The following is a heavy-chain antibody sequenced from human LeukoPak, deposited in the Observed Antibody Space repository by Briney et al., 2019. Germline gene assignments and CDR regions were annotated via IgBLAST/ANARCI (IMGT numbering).Heavy chain of an antibody. V-gene: IGHV3-23*01. CDR1: GFTFSSYA. CDR2: ISGSGGST. D-gene: IGHD5-18*01. Sequence: GGSLRPSCAASGFTFSSYAMSWVRQAPGKGLEWVSAISGSGGSTYYADSVKGRFTISRDNSKNTLYLQMNSLRAEDTAVYYCANHPARGYSYGYAYFDYWGQGTLVTVSS. CDR3: ANHPARGYSYGYAYFDY. J-gene: IGHJ4*02.